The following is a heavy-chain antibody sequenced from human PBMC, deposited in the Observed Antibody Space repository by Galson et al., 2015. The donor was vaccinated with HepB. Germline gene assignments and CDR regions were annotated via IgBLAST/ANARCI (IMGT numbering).Heavy chain of an antibody. CDR3: ARDLDYGDSGAFDI. CDR2: IYYSGST. J-gene: IGHJ3*02. CDR1: GGSISSGGYS. Sequence: TLSPSCTVSGGSISSGGYSWSWIRQPPGKGLEWIGYIYYSGSTYYNPSLKSRVTISVDTSKNQFSLKLSSVTAADTAVYYCARDLDYGDSGAFDIWGQGTMVTVSS. D-gene: IGHD4-17*01. V-gene: IGHV4-30-4*07.